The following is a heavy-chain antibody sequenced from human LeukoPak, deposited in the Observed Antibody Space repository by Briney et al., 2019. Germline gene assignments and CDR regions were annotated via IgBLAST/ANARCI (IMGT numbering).Heavy chain of an antibody. D-gene: IGHD1-1*01. CDR3: ARGGTSTPPAVDY. Sequence: VRQAPGQXLDWMGWINAGNGNTRYSQKFQGRVTITRDTSASTAYMELSSLRSEDTAVYYCARGGTSTPPAVDYWGQGSLVTVSS. CDR2: INAGNGNT. J-gene: IGHJ4*02. V-gene: IGHV1-3*01.